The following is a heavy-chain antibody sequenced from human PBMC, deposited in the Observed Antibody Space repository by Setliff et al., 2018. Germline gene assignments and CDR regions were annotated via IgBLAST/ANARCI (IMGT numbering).Heavy chain of an antibody. CDR3: ARDPGVHSGTWCLDS. CDR1: GVPFSSTTFY. V-gene: IGHV4-39*07. Sequence: SETLSLTCNVSGVPFSSTTFYWAWIRQYPGKGLEWIGSVSFFGSAYYNPSLQSRGAISLDTSRNQFSLELSSVTAADTAVYYCARDPGVHSGTWCLDSWGQGTQVTVSS. J-gene: IGHJ4*02. D-gene: IGHD2-8*01. CDR2: VSFFGSA.